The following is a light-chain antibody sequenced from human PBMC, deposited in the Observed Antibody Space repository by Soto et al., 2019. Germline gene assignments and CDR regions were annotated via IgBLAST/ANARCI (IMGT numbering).Light chain of an antibody. CDR3: QQYGSLPPT. V-gene: IGKV3-20*01. CDR2: GAS. Sequence: EIVLTQFPGALSLSPGERVTLSCRASQTVSNTYLAWYQQKSGQAPKFLIYGASNRATGIPDRFSGSGSVTDFTLTISRLEPEDFAVDYCQQYGSLPPTFGGGTKVEIK. CDR1: QTVSNTY. J-gene: IGKJ4*01.